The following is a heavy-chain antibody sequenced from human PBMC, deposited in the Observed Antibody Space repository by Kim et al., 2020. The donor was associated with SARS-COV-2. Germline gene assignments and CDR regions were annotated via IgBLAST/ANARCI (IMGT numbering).Heavy chain of an antibody. J-gene: IGHJ4*02. D-gene: IGHD2-2*02. Sequence: SETLSLTCTVSGGSISSSSYYWGWIRQPPGKGLEWIGSIYYSGSTYYNPSLKSRVTISVDTSKNQFSLKLSSVTAADTAVYYCARGNTLDYWGQGTLVTVSS. CDR2: IYYSGST. CDR3: ARGNTLDY. V-gene: IGHV4-39*07. CDR1: GGSISSSSYY.